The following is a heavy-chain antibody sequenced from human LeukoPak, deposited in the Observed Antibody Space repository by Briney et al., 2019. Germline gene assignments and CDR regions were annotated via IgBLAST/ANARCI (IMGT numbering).Heavy chain of an antibody. J-gene: IGHJ4*02. D-gene: IGHD3-10*01. Sequence: ASVKVSCKASGYTFTSYYMHWVRQAPGQGLEWMGIINPSGGSTSYAQKFQGRVTMTRDTSTSTVYMELSSLRSEDTAVYYCARFYTTRRGSVGFDYWGQGTLVTVSS. CDR3: ARFYTTRRGSVGFDY. CDR1: GYTFTSYY. V-gene: IGHV1-46*01. CDR2: INPSGGST.